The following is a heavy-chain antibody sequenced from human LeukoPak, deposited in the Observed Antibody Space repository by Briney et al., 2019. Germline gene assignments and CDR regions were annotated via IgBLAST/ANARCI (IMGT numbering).Heavy chain of an antibody. CDR2: ISGSSRYI. CDR1: GFTFSSYS. CDR3: ARVPQAAATGFYYYFYMDV. Sequence: GGSLRLSCAASGFTFSSYSMNWVRQAPGKGLEWVPFISGSSRYIYYADSVRGRFTISRDNAKNSLYLQMNSLRPEDTAVYFCARVPQAAATGFYYYFYMDVWGKGTTVTVSS. V-gene: IGHV3-21*01. D-gene: IGHD1-14*01. J-gene: IGHJ6*03.